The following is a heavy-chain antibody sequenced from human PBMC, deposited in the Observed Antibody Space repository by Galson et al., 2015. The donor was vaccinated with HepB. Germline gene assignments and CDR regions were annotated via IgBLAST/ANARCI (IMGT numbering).Heavy chain of an antibody. D-gene: IGHD1-26*01. J-gene: IGHJ4*02. CDR1: GDTFSSYA. Sequence: SVKVSCKASGDTFSSYAISWVRQAPGQGLEWMGGIIPTIGTASYAQKFQGRVMITAGKSMSTAYMELSNLRFEDTAVYYCATVEYSGSQRVFDNWGQGTQVTVSS. V-gene: IGHV1-69*06. CDR3: ATVEYSGSQRVFDN. CDR2: IIPTIGTA.